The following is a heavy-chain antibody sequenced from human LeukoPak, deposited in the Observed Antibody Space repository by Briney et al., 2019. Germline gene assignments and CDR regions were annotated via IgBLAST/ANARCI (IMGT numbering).Heavy chain of an antibody. CDR1: GGSISSYY. J-gene: IGHJ5*02. Sequence: PSETLSLTCTASGGSISSYYWSWIRQPAGKKLEWIGRIYTSGSTNYNPSLKSRVTISVDTSKNQFSLKLSSVTAADTAVYYCARVSDIVVVPAAISNPLSNWFDPWGQGTLVTVSS. CDR2: IYTSGST. V-gene: IGHV4-4*07. D-gene: IGHD2-2*01. CDR3: ARVSDIVVVPAAISNPLSNWFDP.